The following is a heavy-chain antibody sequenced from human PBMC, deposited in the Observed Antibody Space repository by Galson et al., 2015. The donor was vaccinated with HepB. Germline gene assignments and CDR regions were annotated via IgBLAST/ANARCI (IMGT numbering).Heavy chain of an antibody. CDR1: GFTFSSYA. CDR3: ARSSEYNWFDP. CDR2: ISYDGSNK. D-gene: IGHD6-25*01. Sequence: SLRLSCAASGFTFSSYAMHWVRQAPGKGLEWVAVISYDGSNKYYADSVKGRFTISRDNSKNTLYLQMNSLRAEDTAVYYCARSSEYNWFDPWGQGTLVTVSS. V-gene: IGHV3-30*04. J-gene: IGHJ5*02.